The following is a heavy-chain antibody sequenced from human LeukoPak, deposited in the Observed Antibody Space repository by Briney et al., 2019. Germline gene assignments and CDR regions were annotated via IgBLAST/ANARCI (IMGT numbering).Heavy chain of an antibody. D-gene: IGHD6-13*01. CDR1: GFTLRSLS. CDR2: ISSSSSYI. CDR3: ARDGGSSSQADRNDY. J-gene: IGHJ4*02. V-gene: IGHV3-21*01. Sequence: GGPLRLPCAPWGFTLRSLSMKGPRQAAGRVLGLVEFISSSSSYIYYADSVKGRFTISRDNAKNSLYLQMNSLRAEDTAVYYCARDGGSSSQADRNDYWGQGTLVTVSS.